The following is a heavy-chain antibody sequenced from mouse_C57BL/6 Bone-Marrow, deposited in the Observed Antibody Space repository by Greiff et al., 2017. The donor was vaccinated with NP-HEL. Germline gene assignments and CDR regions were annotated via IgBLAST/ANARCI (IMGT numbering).Heavy chain of an antibody. Sequence: VQLQQPGAELVMPGASVKLSCKASGYTFTSYWMHWVKQRPGQGLEWIGEIDPSDSYTNYNQKLKGKSTLTVDQSASTAYMQLSSLTSEDSAVYYCARGGWSYAMDYWGQGTSVTVTS. D-gene: IGHD3-3*01. V-gene: IGHV1-69*01. CDR1: GYTFTSYW. J-gene: IGHJ4*01. CDR2: IDPSDSYT. CDR3: ARGGWSYAMDY.